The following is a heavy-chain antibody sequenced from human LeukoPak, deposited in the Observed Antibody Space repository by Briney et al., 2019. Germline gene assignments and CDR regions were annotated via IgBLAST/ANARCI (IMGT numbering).Heavy chain of an antibody. V-gene: IGHV1-18*01. CDR2: ISAYNGNT. D-gene: IGHD2-21*02. CDR3: ARDRDCGGDRSPGWFDP. J-gene: IGHJ5*02. CDR1: GYTFTSYG. Sequence: GASVKVSCKASGYTFTSYGISWVRQAPGQGLEWMGWISAYNGNTNYAQKLQGRVTMTTDTSTSTAYMELRSLRSDDTAAYYCARDRDCGGDRSPGWFDPWGQGTLVTVSS.